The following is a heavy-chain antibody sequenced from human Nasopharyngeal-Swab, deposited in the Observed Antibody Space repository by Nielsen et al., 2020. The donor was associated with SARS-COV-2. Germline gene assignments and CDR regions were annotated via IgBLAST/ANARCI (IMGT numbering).Heavy chain of an antibody. CDR3: ARDYTRFDY. V-gene: IGHV3-7*05. J-gene: IGHJ4*02. CDR1: GFTFSSYW. D-gene: IGHD3-16*01. Sequence: GESLKISCAASGFTFSSYWMSWVRQAPGKGLEWVAYIKEDGSEEYFVDSVKGRFTISRDNAKSSLYLQVNSLRAEDTAVYYCARDYTRFDYWGQGTLVTVSS. CDR2: IKEDGSEE.